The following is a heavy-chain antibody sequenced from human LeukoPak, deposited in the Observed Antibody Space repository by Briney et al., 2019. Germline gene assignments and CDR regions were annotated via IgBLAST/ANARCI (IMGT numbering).Heavy chain of an antibody. CDR1: GFTVSSNY. CDR3: ARDVLGYYGMDV. CDR2: IYSGGST. Sequence: GGSLRLSCAASGFTVSSNYMSWVRQAPGKGLEWVSVIYSGGSTYYADSVKGRFTISRDIVKNSLYLQMNSPRAEDTAVYYCARDVLGYYGMDVWGQGTTVTVSS. V-gene: IGHV3-53*01. J-gene: IGHJ6*02.